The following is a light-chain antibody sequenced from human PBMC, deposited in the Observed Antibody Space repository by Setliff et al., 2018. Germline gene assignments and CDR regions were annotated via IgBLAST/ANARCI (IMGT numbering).Light chain of an antibody. J-gene: IGLJ1*01. CDR1: SSDVGSYNL. CDR2: EVS. CDR3: SSYTSRSTYG. Sequence: QSALTQPASVSGSPGQSITISCTGTSSDVGSYNLVSWYQQHPGKAPKLMIYEVSKRPSGVSDRFSGSKSGDTASLTISGLRAEDEADYYCSSYTSRSTYGFGTGTKVTV. V-gene: IGLV2-23*02.